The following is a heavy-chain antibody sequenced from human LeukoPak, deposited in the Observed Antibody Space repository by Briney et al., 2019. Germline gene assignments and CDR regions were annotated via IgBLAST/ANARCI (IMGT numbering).Heavy chain of an antibody. J-gene: IGHJ5*02. CDR2: ISGSTGDT. V-gene: IGHV1-18*01. CDR1: GYSFVLYG. Sequence: ASVKVSCKASGYSFVLYGISWVRQAPGEGPEGMGWISGSTGDTNYAQKFQGRVTMTANTSTSTAYMELRSLRSDDTAVYYSARSDIVVVVAEFHWFDPWGQGTLVTVSS. CDR3: ARSDIVVVVAEFHWFDP. D-gene: IGHD2-15*01.